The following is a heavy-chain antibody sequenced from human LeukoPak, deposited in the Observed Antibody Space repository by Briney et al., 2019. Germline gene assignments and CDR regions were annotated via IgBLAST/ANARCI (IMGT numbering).Heavy chain of an antibody. CDR3: AREITTSGGNSRALDY. Sequence: KPSETLSLTCTVSGGSIIGSTYYWGWIRQPPGKGLEWIGSAFYSGDTYYKSSLKSRVTISVDTSKNQFSLKLTSVTAADTAVYYCAREITTSGGNSRALDYWGQGTLVTVSS. CDR1: GGSIIGSTYY. J-gene: IGHJ4*02. V-gene: IGHV4-39*07. CDR2: AFYSGDT. D-gene: IGHD4-23*01.